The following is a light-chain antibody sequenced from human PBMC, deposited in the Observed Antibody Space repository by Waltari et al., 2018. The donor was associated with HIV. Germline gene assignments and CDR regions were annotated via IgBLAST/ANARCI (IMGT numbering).Light chain of an antibody. CDR2: DAS. Sequence: EVVLTQSPSTLPVSLGEGASLSCRASQTVNNNLAWYQQRPGQAPRLLIYDASRRATAIPDRFSGSGSGTEFNLTISSLQSEDLALYVCQQYKKWPETFGLGTKVEIK. CDR1: QTVNNN. J-gene: IGKJ1*01. V-gene: IGKV3D-15*01. CDR3: QQYKKWPET.